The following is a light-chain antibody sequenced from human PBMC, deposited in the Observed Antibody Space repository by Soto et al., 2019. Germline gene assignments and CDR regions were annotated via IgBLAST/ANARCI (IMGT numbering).Light chain of an antibody. CDR2: DAS. Sequence: EIVMTQSAATLSVSPGERATLSCRASQSVSSNLAWYQQRPGQAPRLRIYDASSRATGIPARFSGSGSGTDFTLTISSLEPEDFAVYYCQQHSNWPLTFGGGTKVDIK. V-gene: IGKV3-11*01. CDR3: QQHSNWPLT. CDR1: QSVSSN. J-gene: IGKJ4*01.